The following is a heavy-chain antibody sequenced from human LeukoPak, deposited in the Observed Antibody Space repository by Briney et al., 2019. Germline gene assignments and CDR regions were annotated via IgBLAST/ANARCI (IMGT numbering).Heavy chain of an antibody. CDR1: GFTFSGSA. CDR2: IRSKTNNYAT. Sequence: PGGSLKLSCVASGFTFSGSAINWVRQASGNGVESVGHIRSKTNNYATAYAASVKGRFTISRDDSKNTAYLQMSSLETEDTAIYYCTKPRGYGSGTYYDYWGQGTVVTVSS. CDR3: TKPRGYGSGTYYDY. J-gene: IGHJ4*02. D-gene: IGHD3-10*01. V-gene: IGHV3-73*01.